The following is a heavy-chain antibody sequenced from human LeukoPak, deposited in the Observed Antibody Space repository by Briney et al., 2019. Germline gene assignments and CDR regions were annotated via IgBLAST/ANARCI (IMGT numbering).Heavy chain of an antibody. CDR2: ISGSGGST. V-gene: IGHV3-23*01. CDR1: GFTFSSYA. Sequence: GGSLRLSCAASGFTFSSYAMSCVRQAPGKGLEWVSAISGSGGSTYYADSVKGRFTISRDNSKNTLYLQMNSLRAEDTAVYYCAIRKGATSFDYWGQGTLVTVSS. J-gene: IGHJ4*02. CDR3: AIRKGATSFDY. D-gene: IGHD1-26*01.